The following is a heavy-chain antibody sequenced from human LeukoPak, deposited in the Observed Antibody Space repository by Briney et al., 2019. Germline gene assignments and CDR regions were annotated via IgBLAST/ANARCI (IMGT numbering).Heavy chain of an antibody. J-gene: IGHJ4*02. CDR3: ITPLPYSAQ. V-gene: IGHV3-15*07. CDR2: IKPKTDGEST. CDR1: GFTFSNAY. Sequence: GGSLRLSCAASGFTFSNAYMNWVRQAPGKGLEWVGRIKPKTDGESTEYAAPVKGRFSISRDDSKNMLYLQMNSLKTEDTAVYYCITPLPYSAQGGQGTLVTVSS. D-gene: IGHD2-21*01.